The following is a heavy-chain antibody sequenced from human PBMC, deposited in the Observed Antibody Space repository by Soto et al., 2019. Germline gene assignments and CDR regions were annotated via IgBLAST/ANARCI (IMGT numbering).Heavy chain of an antibody. CDR2: IYQSVRT. V-gene: IGHV4-31*03. CDR3: TRSRYYDSSGVDY. J-gene: IGHJ4*02. CDR1: GSSISSDGYY. Sequence: SETLSLTCLVSGSSISSDGYYFRCIREHRGKGLEWLGCIYQSVRTFYHPSLKRRLTISRDMSQNQFSLKLSSATAAAAAVYYCTRSRYYDSSGVDYWGQGTRVPVS. D-gene: IGHD5-18*01.